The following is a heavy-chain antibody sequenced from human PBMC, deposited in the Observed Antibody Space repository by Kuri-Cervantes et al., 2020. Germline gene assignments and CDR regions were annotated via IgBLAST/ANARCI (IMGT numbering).Heavy chain of an antibody. CDR2: ISYDGSNK. D-gene: IGHD3-10*01. J-gene: IGHJ5*02. Sequence: GESLKISCAASGFTFSSYGMHWVRQAPGKGLEWVAVISYDGSNKYYADSVKGRFTISRDNSKNTLYLQMNSLRAEDTATYHCAKAPGSSTWFLFHWFGPWGQGALVTVSS. CDR3: AKAPGSSTWFLFHWFGP. CDR1: GFTFSSYG. V-gene: IGHV3-30*18.